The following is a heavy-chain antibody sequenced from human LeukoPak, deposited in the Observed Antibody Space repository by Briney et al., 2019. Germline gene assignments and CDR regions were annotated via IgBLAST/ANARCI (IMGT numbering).Heavy chain of an antibody. Sequence: ASVKVSCKASGYTFTSYGISWVRHAPGQGLEWIGWISAYNGNTNYAQKLQGRVPMTTDTSTSTAYMELRSLRSDDTAVYYCARAYGDYVAGAFDIWGQGTMVTVSS. CDR1: GYTFTSYG. J-gene: IGHJ3*02. D-gene: IGHD4-17*01. CDR2: ISAYNGNT. V-gene: IGHV1-18*01. CDR3: ARAYGDYVAGAFDI.